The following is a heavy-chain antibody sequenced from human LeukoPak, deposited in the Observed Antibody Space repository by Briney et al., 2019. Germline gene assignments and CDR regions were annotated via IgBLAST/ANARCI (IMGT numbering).Heavy chain of an antibody. Sequence: PGGSLGLSCAASDFTFSFYWMTWVRQAPGKGLEWVSGISWNSGSIGYADSVKGRFTISRDNAKNSLYLQMNSLRAEDTALYYCAKDGTRSLWGDFDYWGQGTLVTVSS. D-gene: IGHD2/OR15-2a*01. V-gene: IGHV3-9*01. CDR1: DFTFSFYW. CDR2: ISWNSGSI. CDR3: AKDGTRSLWGDFDY. J-gene: IGHJ4*02.